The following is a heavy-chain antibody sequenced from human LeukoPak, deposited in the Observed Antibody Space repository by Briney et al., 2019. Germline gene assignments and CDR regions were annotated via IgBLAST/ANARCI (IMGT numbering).Heavy chain of an antibody. D-gene: IGHD6-13*01. CDR2: ISYSGST. CDR3: ARVIAAAEPTFDY. V-gene: IGHV4-59*01. CDR1: GGSISSYY. J-gene: IGHJ4*02. Sequence: TSETLSLTCTVSGGSISSYYWSWIRQPPGKGLEWIGYISYSGSTNYNPSLKSRVIISVDTSKNQFSLKLSSVTAADTAVYYCARVIAAAEPTFDYWGQGTLVTVSS.